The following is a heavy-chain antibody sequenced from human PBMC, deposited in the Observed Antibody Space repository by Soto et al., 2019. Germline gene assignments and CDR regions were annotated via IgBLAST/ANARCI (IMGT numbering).Heavy chain of an antibody. Sequence: PSENPVLTCTVSGGSISSGDYYWSWIRQPPGKGLEWIGYIYYSGSTYYNPSLKGRVTISVDTSKNQFSLKLSSVTAADTAVYYCARAPITMIVVVERHEYYFDYRGQGTLVPVSS. D-gene: IGHD3-22*01. V-gene: IGHV4-30-4*01. CDR3: ARAPITMIVVVERHEYYFDY. CDR2: IYYSGST. CDR1: GGSISSGDYY. J-gene: IGHJ4*02.